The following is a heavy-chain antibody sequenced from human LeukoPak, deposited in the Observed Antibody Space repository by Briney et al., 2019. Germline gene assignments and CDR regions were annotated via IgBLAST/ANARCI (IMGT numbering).Heavy chain of an antibody. CDR2: INPNSGGT. Sequence: ASVKVSCKASGYTFTGYYMHWVRQAPGQGLEWMGWINPNSGGTNYAQKFQGRVTMTRDTSISTAYMELSRLRSDGTAVYYCARDWGYGDPEDWFDPWGQGTLVTVSS. D-gene: IGHD4-17*01. J-gene: IGHJ5*02. V-gene: IGHV1-2*02. CDR3: ARDWGYGDPEDWFDP. CDR1: GYTFTGYY.